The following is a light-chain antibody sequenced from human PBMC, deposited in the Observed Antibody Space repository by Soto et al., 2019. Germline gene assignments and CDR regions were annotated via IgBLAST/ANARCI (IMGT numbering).Light chain of an antibody. V-gene: IGLV2-14*03. CDR3: SSYTSSSTHV. J-gene: IGLJ1*01. CDR2: DVS. Sequence: QSALTQPASVSGSPGQSITISCTGTSSDVGALPLSPGTNNTQTKSPKLMIFDVSRRPSGVSDRFSGSKSGNTASLTISGLQPEDEADYYCSSYTSSSTHVFGSGTKVTVL. CDR1: SSDVGALP.